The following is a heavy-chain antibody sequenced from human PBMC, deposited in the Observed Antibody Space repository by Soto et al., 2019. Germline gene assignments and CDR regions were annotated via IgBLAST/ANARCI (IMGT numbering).Heavy chain of an antibody. CDR1: GFTFSSYA. D-gene: IGHD3-3*01. V-gene: IGHV3-30*04. Sequence: QVQLVESGGGVVQPGRSLRLSCAASGFTFSSYAMHWVRQAPGKGLEWVAVISYDGRNKYYEDSVKGRFTISRDNSKNTPYLQMNSLRAEDTGVYYCAREIERLLGYWGQGTLVTVSS. CDR2: ISYDGRNK. J-gene: IGHJ4*02. CDR3: AREIERLLGY.